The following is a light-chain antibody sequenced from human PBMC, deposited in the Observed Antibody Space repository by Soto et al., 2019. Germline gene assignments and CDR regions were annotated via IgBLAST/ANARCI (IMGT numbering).Light chain of an antibody. V-gene: IGKV3-11*01. Sequence: EIVLTQSPAPLYLSPGERATLSCRASQSVSSYLAWYQQKPGQAPRLLIYDASNRATGIPARFSGSGSGTDVTLTISSLETEDFAVYYGQQRSNWPPITFGQGTRLEIK. J-gene: IGKJ5*01. CDR1: QSVSSY. CDR2: DAS. CDR3: QQRSNWPPIT.